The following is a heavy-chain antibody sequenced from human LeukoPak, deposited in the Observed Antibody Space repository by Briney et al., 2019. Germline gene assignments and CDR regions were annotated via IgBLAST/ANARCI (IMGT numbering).Heavy chain of an antibody. Sequence: GGSLRLSCAASGFTFSSYGMHWVRQAPGKGREWVAFIRYDGSNKYYADSVKGLFTISRDNSKHTLYLQMNSLRAEDTAVYYCAKDVGLYGDYYFDYWGQGTLVTVSS. CDR2: IRYDGSNK. V-gene: IGHV3-30*02. CDR1: GFTFSSYG. D-gene: IGHD4-17*01. J-gene: IGHJ4*02. CDR3: AKDVGLYGDYYFDY.